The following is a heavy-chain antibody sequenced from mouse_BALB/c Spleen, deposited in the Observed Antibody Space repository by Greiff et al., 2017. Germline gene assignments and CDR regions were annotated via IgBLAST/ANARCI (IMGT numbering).Heavy chain of an antibody. Sequence: EVQLQESGAELVRPGALVKLSCKASGFNIKDYYMHWVKQRPEQGLEWIGWIDPENGNTIYDPKFQGKASITADTSSNTAYLQLSSLTSEDTAVYYCASMITTGYYYAMDYWGQGTSVTVSS. D-gene: IGHD2-4*01. CDR3: ASMITTGYYYAMDY. J-gene: IGHJ4*01. V-gene: IGHV14-1*02. CDR2: IDPENGNT. CDR1: GFNIKDYY.